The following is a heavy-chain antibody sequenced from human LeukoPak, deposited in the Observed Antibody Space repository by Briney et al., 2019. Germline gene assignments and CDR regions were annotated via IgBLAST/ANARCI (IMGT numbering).Heavy chain of an antibody. J-gene: IGHJ4*02. CDR3: ASGPLALRFLEWLYFDY. Sequence: GGSLRLSCAASGFTFSSYAMSWVRQAPGKGLEWVSVIYSGGSTYYADSVKGRFTISRDNSKNTLYLQMNSLRAEDTAVYYCASGPLALRFLEWLYFDYWGQGTLVTVSS. CDR1: GFTFSSYA. D-gene: IGHD3-3*01. CDR2: IYSGGST. V-gene: IGHV3-53*01.